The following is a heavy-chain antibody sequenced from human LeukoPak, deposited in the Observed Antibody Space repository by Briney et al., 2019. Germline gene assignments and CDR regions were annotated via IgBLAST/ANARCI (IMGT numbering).Heavy chain of an antibody. D-gene: IGHD6-19*01. CDR2: IYYSGST. CDR3: ARFRGSGWYSFDL. Sequence: SETLSLTCTVSGGSISSYYWSWIRQPPGKGLEWIGYIYYSGSTNYNPSLKSRVTISVDTSKNQFSLKLSSVTAADTAVYYCARFRGSGWYSFDLWGQGTLVTVSS. CDR1: GGSISSYY. V-gene: IGHV4-59*01. J-gene: IGHJ5*02.